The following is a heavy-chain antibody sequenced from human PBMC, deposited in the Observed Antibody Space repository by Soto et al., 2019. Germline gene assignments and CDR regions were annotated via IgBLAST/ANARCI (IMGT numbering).Heavy chain of an antibody. CDR3: ARYWDYNGWFDP. CDR2: IYYSGST. Sequence: QVQLQESGPGLVKPSQTLSLTCTVSGGSISSGGYYWSWIRQHPGKGLAWIGYIYYSGSTYYNPSLKSRDTIAVDTSKNQFSLKLSSVTAADTAVYYCARYWDYNGWFDPWGQGTLVTVSS. J-gene: IGHJ5*02. V-gene: IGHV4-31*03. CDR1: GGSISSGGYY. D-gene: IGHD1-7*01.